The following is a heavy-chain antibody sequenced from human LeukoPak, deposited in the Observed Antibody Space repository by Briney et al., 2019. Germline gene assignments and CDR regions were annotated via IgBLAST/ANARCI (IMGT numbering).Heavy chain of an antibody. CDR2: TYYRSKWYN. J-gene: IGHJ4*02. Sequence: SQTLSLTCAISGDSVSSNSAAWNWIRRSPSRGLEWLGRTYYRSKWYNDYAVSVKSRITISPDTSKNQFSLQLNSVTPEDTAVYYCARSRYCSSTSCYSFDYWGQGTLVTVSS. D-gene: IGHD2-2*01. CDR3: ARSRYCSSTSCYSFDY. V-gene: IGHV6-1*01. CDR1: GDSVSSNSAA.